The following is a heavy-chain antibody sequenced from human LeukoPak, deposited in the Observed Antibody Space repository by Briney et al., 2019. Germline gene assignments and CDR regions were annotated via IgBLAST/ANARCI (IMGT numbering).Heavy chain of an antibody. CDR2: INPNSGGT. V-gene: IGHV1-2*06. D-gene: IGHD2-2*01. CDR3: ATLENIVVVPAGWFDP. Sequence: ASVKVSCKASGYTFTGYYMPWVRQAPGQGLEWMGRINPNSGGTNYAQKFQGRVTMTRDTSISTAYMELSRLRSDDTAVYYCATLENIVVVPAGWFDPWGQGTLVTVSS. J-gene: IGHJ5*02. CDR1: GYTFTGYY.